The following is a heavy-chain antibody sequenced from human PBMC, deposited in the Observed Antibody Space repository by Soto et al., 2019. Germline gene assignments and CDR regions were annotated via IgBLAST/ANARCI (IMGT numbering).Heavy chain of an antibody. CDR3: ARDLPGYCTTTDCYSYFDY. CDR2: IQQDGSEK. J-gene: IGHJ4*02. CDR1: GFTFTSYS. D-gene: IGHD2-2*02. V-gene: IGHV3-7*03. Sequence: VGSLRLSCAVSGFTFTSYSMSLFRQAPGEGLEWVANIQQDGSEKYYVDSVKCRFTISRDNAKNSLYLQMNSLRAEDTAVYYCARDLPGYCTTTDCYSYFDYWGQGTLVTVSS.